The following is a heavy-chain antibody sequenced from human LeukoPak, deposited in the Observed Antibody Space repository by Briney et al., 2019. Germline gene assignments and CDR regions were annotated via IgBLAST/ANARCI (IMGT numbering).Heavy chain of an antibody. V-gene: IGHV4-39*01. CDR2: IYYSGST. J-gene: IGHJ5*02. D-gene: IGHD6-13*01. CDR3: ARQFHTEQQVGEPFDP. Sequence: RASETLSLTCTVSGGSISSSSYYWGWIRQPPGKGLEWIGSIYYSGSTYYNPSLKSRVTISVDTSKNQFSLKLSSVTAADTAVYHCARQFHTEQQVGEPFDPWGQGILVTVSS. CDR1: GGSISSSSYY.